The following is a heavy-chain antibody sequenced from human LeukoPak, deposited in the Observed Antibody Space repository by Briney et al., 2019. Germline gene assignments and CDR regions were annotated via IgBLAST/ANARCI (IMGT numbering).Heavy chain of an antibody. J-gene: IGHJ5*02. Sequence: GGSLRLSCSASGFTLTWHVMHWVRQAPGKALEYVSFIHHNGDITSYADSVKGRFTFSRDNSKNMLHLQMNSLRAEDTAVYYCARGFNRGFDPWGQGTLVIVSS. V-gene: IGHV3-64*04. D-gene: IGHD3-10*01. CDR3: ARGFNRGFDP. CDR2: IHHNGDIT. CDR1: GFTLTWHV.